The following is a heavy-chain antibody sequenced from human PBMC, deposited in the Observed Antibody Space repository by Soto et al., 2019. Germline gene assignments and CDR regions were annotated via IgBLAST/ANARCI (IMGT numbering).Heavy chain of an antibody. CDR1: GGTFSSYA. Sequence: ASVKVSCKASGGTFSSYAISWVRQAPGQGLEWMGGIIPIFGTANYAQKFQGRVTITADESTSTAYMELSSLRSEDTAVYYCASNVLMVYAIDYFDYWGQGTLVTVSS. CDR2: IIPIFGTA. V-gene: IGHV1-69*13. D-gene: IGHD2-8*01. J-gene: IGHJ4*02. CDR3: ASNVLMVYAIDYFDY.